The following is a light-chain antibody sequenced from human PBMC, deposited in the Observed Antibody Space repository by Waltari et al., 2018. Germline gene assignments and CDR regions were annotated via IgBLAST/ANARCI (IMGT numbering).Light chain of an antibody. V-gene: IGKV3-15*01. J-gene: IGKJ2*01. CDR1: PSVGRN. CDR3: QQYNNWPYT. Sequence: EILMTQSPATLSVSPGETATLSCGASPSVGRNLALYQQSPGQPPRLLMFGGSTSAPGLPARFSGSWSGTEFTLTISSLQTEDFAVYYCQQYNNWPYTFGQGTKLEIK. CDR2: GGS.